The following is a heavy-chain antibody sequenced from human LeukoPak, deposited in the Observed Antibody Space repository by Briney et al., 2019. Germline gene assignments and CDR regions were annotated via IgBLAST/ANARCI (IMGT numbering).Heavy chain of an antibody. Sequence: GGSLRLSCAASGFTFSSYSMNWVRQAPGKGLEWVSYISSSSSTIYYADSVKGRFTISRDNAKNSLYLQMNSLRAEDTAVYYCARAMVRGAYDAFDIWGQGTMVTVSS. J-gene: IGHJ3*02. V-gene: IGHV3-48*04. CDR2: ISSSSSTI. CDR3: ARAMVRGAYDAFDI. D-gene: IGHD3-10*01. CDR1: GFTFSSYS.